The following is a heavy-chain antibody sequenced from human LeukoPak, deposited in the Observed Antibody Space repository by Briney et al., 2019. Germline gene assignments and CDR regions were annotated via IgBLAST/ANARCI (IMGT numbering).Heavy chain of an antibody. Sequence: PGGSLRLSCGASGFIFSSYSMNWVRQAPGQGLEWVSSITGSGNYIYYADSVKGRFTFSRDNAKNSLYLQMNSLRAEDTAVYYCARGDYYDSSRTSFDPWGQGTLVTVSS. CDR1: GFIFSSYS. D-gene: IGHD3-22*01. J-gene: IGHJ5*02. V-gene: IGHV3-21*01. CDR2: ITGSGNYI. CDR3: ARGDYYDSSRTSFDP.